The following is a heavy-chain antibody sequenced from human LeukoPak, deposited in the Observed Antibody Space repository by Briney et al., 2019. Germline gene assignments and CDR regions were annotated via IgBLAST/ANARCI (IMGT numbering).Heavy chain of an antibody. J-gene: IGHJ6*03. CDR2: IWDDGSSK. CDR1: GFTFSSFG. CDR3: VRDRDYSAGFPYYYMDI. D-gene: IGHD4-11*01. V-gene: IGHV3-33*01. Sequence: GRSLRLSCAASGFTFSSFGMHWVRQAPGEGLEWVALIWDDGSSKNYADSVKGRFTISRDNSKNTLYLQTDSLRVDDTAVYYCVRDRDYSAGFPYYYMDIWGTGTTVTVSS.